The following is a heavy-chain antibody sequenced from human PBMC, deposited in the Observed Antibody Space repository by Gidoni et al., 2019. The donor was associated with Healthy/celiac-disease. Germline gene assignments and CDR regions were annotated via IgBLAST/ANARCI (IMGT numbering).Heavy chain of an antibody. Sequence: EVQLVESGGGLVKPGGSLSLSCAASGFTFSRYSMNWVRQAPGKGLEWVSSISSSSSYIYYADSVKGRFTISRDNAKNSLYLQMNSLRAEDTAVYYCARDFMALVVVAATGCSDYWGQGTLVTVSS. CDR3: ARDFMALVVVAATGCSDY. J-gene: IGHJ4*02. D-gene: IGHD2-15*01. CDR2: ISSSSSYI. V-gene: IGHV3-21*01. CDR1: GFTFSRYS.